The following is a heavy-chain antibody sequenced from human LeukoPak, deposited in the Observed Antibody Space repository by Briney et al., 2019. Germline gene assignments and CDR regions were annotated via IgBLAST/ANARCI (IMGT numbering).Heavy chain of an antibody. J-gene: IGHJ6*03. CDR3: ARVWYYYYYMDV. V-gene: IGHV1-8*03. CDR2: MNPNSGNT. D-gene: IGHD3-16*01. Sequence: ASVKVSCKASGYTFTSYDINWVRQATGQGLEWMGWMNPNSGNTGYAQKFQGRVTITRNTSISTAYMELSSLRSEDTAVYYCARVWYYYYYMDVWGKGTTVTVSS. CDR1: GYTFTSYD.